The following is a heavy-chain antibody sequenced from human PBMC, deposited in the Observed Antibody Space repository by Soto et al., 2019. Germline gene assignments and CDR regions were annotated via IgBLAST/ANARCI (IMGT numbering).Heavy chain of an antibody. V-gene: IGHV3-11*06. CDR2: ISSSGTYT. CDR3: ACVAPTIFGAQFHHNLVDV. Sequence: PGGSLRLSCAASGFKCSDYHMTWIRQAQGKGLEWISYISSSGTYTTYTDSVKGRFTVSRDNAKSSLYLQMNSLRGEDTAVYYCACVAPTIFGAQFHHNLVDVWGQGNTVTVSS. CDR1: GFKCSDYH. J-gene: IGHJ6*02. D-gene: IGHD3-3*01.